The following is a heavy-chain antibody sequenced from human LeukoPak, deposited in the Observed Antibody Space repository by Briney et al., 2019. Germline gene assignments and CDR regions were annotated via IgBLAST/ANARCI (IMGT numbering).Heavy chain of an antibody. V-gene: IGHV4-30-2*01. CDR1: GGSISSGGYS. CDR2: IYHSGST. Sequence: PSQTLSLTCTVSGGSISSGGYSWSWIRQHPGKALEWIGYIYHSGSTYYNPSLKSRVTISVDRSKNQFSLKLSSVTAADTAVYYCARGDDSSGYYSTYFDYWGQGTLVTVSS. J-gene: IGHJ4*02. CDR3: ARGDDSSGYYSTYFDY. D-gene: IGHD3-22*01.